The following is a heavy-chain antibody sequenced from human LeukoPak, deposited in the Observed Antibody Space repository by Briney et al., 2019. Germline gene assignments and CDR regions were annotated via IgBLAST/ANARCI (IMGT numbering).Heavy chain of an antibody. V-gene: IGHV1-3*01. J-gene: IGHJ4*02. Sequence: ASVKVSCKASGYTFTSYAMHWVRQAPGQRLEWMGWINAGNGNTKYSQKFQGRVTITRDTSASTAYMELSSLRSEDTAVYYCAREGQVVGRTMSDYWGQGTLVTVSS. CDR2: INAGNGNT. CDR1: GYTFTSYA. CDR3: AREGQVVGRTMSDY. D-gene: IGHD1-26*01.